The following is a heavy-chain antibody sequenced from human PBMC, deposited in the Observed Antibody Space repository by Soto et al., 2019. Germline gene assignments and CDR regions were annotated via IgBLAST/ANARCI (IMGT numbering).Heavy chain of an antibody. CDR3: ARDPGSGSYYGWFDP. Sequence: ETLSLTCTVSGASIARSYWNGIPEPPGKGLEWIGYIYYSGSTNYNPSLKSRVTISVDTSKNQFSLKLSSVTAADTAVYYCARDPGSGSYYGWFDPWGQGTLVTVS. D-gene: IGHD3-10*01. CDR2: IYYSGST. J-gene: IGHJ5*02. V-gene: IGHV4-59*01. CDR1: GASIARSY.